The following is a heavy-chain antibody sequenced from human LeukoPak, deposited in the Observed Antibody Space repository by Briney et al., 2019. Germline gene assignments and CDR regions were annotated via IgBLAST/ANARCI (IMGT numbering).Heavy chain of an antibody. CDR2: IYYTGNT. Sequence: SETLSLTCTVSGGSISTTNYYWGWIRQPPGKGLEWIGSIYYTGNTYHNPSLKSRVTISVDTSKNQFSLKLSSVTAADTAMYYCARHLRVVGTTGVWFDPWGQGTLVTVSS. CDR3: ARHLRVVGTTGVWFDP. J-gene: IGHJ5*02. CDR1: GGSISTTNYY. V-gene: IGHV4-39*01. D-gene: IGHD1-26*01.